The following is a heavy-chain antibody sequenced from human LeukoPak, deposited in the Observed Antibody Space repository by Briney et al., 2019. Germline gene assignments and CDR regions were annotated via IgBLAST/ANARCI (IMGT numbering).Heavy chain of an antibody. Sequence: PSQTLSLTCTVSRGSLSNYYWSWIRQPPGKGLEWIGYISYSGSTNYSPSLKSRVTISLDTTKSQFSLRLSSVTAADTAVYYCATEGDYFDSGTFCKTFDIWGRGTVVTVSS. V-gene: IGHV4-59*01. CDR1: RGSLSNYY. J-gene: IGHJ3*02. D-gene: IGHD3-10*01. CDR2: ISYSGST. CDR3: ATEGDYFDSGTFCKTFDI.